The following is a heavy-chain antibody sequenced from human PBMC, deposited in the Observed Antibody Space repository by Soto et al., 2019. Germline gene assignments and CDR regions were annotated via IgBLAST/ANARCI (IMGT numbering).Heavy chain of an antibody. Sequence: QVQLVQSGAEVKKPGASVKVSCKASGYTFTSYDINWVRQATGQGLEWMGWMNPNSGNTGYAQKFQGRVTMTRNTSISKAYMELSSLRSEDTAVYYCATTTTIFWHYGMDVWGQGTTVTVSS. D-gene: IGHD3-3*01. CDR1: GYTFTSYD. J-gene: IGHJ6*02. V-gene: IGHV1-8*01. CDR3: ATTTTIFWHYGMDV. CDR2: MNPNSGNT.